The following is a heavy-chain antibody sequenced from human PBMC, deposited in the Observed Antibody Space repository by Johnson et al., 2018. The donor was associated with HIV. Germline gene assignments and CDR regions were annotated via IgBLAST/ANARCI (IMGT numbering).Heavy chain of an antibody. Sequence: VQLVESGGGLVKPGGSLRLSCAASGFMFSDYYMSWIRQAPGKGLEWVAIIHRGGSTSYTDSVKGRFTISRDNSKNTLYLQMNSLRAEDTALYYCARLVSSSFTHAVEIWGQGTMVTVSS. CDR3: ARLVSSSFTHAVEI. CDR1: GFMFSDYY. D-gene: IGHD3-22*01. CDR2: IHRGGST. J-gene: IGHJ3*02. V-gene: IGHV3-66*01.